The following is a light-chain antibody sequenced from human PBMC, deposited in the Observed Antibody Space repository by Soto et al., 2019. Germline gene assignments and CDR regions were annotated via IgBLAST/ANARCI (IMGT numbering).Light chain of an antibody. CDR2: TAS. J-gene: IGKJ1*01. CDR1: QGIRND. CDR3: IQHNTYPWT. V-gene: IGKV1-17*01. Sequence: DIEMTQSPSSLSASVGDRVIISCRASQGIRNDLGWYQQKPGRAPKRLTHTASSLQDGVPSRFSGSGSGTDFTLTISSLQPEDFATYYCIQHNTYPWTFGQGTKVEVK.